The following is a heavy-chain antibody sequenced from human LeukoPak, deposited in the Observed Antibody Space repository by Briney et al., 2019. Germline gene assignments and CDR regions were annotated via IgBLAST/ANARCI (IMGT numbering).Heavy chain of an antibody. V-gene: IGHV3-48*01. Sequence: GGSLRLSCVASAFSLSSHSIKWVRQTPGKGLEWLSDISVSGTPHYADSVKGRFSISRDNGRNLVSLQINRLRVGDTGVYFCATAPRGTSDYIDVWGRGTTVSVSS. CDR1: AFSLSSHS. J-gene: IGHJ6*03. D-gene: IGHD1-26*01. CDR3: ATAPRGTSDYIDV. CDR2: ISVSGTP.